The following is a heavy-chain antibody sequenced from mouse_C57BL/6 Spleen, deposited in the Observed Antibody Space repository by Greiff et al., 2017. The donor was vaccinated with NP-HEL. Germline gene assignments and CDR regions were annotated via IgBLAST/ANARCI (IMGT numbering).Heavy chain of an antibody. CDR3: ARSRDYDGRRDYCDY. CDR2: IYPRDGST. Sequence: VQLQESDAELVKPGASVKISCKVSGYTFTDHTIHWMKQRPEQGLEWIGNIYPRDGSTKYNEKFKGKATLTAAKSSSTAYMQLNSLTSEDSAVYVCARSRDYDGRRDYCDYWGQGTTLTVSS. D-gene: IGHD2-4*01. CDR1: GYTFTDHT. V-gene: IGHV1-78*01. J-gene: IGHJ2*01.